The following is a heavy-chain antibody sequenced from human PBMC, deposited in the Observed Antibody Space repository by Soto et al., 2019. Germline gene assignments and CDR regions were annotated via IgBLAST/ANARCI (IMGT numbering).Heavy chain of an antibody. V-gene: IGHV1-8*01. CDR1: GYTFTSYD. Sequence: QVQLVQSGAEVKKPGASVKVSCKASGYTFTSYDINWVRQATGQGLEWMGWMNPNSGNTGYAQKFQGRVTMTRNTSIRTAYMELSSLRSEDTAVYYCAGGREYIVVVTAPLLDYWGRGTLVSVSS. D-gene: IGHD2-21*02. CDR2: MNPNSGNT. CDR3: AGGREYIVVVTAPLLDY. J-gene: IGHJ4*02.